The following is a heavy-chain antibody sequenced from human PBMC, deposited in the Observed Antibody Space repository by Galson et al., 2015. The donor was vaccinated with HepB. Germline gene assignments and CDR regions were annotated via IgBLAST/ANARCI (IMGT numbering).Heavy chain of an antibody. CDR3: ARGVTYYYDSSGYR. CDR2: ISSSSSTI. CDR1: GFTFSSYS. V-gene: IGHV3-48*02. Sequence: SLRLSCAASGFTFSSYSMNWVRQAPGKGLEWVSYISSSSSTIYYADSVKGRFTISRDNAKNSLYLQMNSLRDEDTAVYYCARGVTYYYDSSGYRWGQGTLVTVSS. D-gene: IGHD3-22*01. J-gene: IGHJ4*02.